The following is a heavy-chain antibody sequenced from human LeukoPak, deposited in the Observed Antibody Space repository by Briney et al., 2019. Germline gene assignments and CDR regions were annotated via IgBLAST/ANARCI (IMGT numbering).Heavy chain of an antibody. CDR1: GFTFSSYG. Sequence: GGSLRLSCAASGFTFSSYGMTWVRQAPGKGLEWVSSISASGDTTYYADSVKGRFTISRDNSRNTLFLQMNSLRAEDTAIFYCAQHRGIAAYWFHPWGQGTLVTVSS. V-gene: IGHV3-23*01. CDR3: AQHRGIAAYWFHP. D-gene: IGHD6-13*01. CDR2: ISASGDTT. J-gene: IGHJ5*02.